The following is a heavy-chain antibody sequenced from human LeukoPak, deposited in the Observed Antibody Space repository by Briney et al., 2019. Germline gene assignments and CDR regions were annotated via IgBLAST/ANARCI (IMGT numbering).Heavy chain of an antibody. CDR3: ARAYQLGCFDY. CDR2: IYYSGST. J-gene: IGHJ4*02. D-gene: IGHD2-2*01. V-gene: IGHV4-61*10. Sequence: SETLSLTCTVSGGSISSGSYYWSWIRQPAGKGLEWIGYIYYSGSTNYNPSLKSRVTISVDTSKNQFSLKLTSVTAADTAVYYCARAYQLGCFDYWGQGTLVTVSS. CDR1: GGSISSGSYY.